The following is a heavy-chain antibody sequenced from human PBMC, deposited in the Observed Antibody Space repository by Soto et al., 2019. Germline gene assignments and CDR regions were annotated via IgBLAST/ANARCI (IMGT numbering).Heavy chain of an antibody. D-gene: IGHD4-17*01. V-gene: IGHV3-48*01. Sequence: EVQLVESGGDLVQPGGSLRLSCAASGFTFSSYSMNWVRQAPGKGLEWVSFISTTSTPIYYTDSVKGRFTISRDNVKNSLYLQMNSLRGEDTAVYYCARYDYGNYGGAFDIWGQGTVVTVSS. CDR1: GFTFSSYS. CDR3: ARYDYGNYGGAFDI. CDR2: ISTTSTPI. J-gene: IGHJ3*02.